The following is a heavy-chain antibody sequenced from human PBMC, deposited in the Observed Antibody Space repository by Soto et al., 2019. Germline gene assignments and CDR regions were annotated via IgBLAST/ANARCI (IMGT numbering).Heavy chain of an antibody. J-gene: IGHJ6*02. V-gene: IGHV3-9*01. CDR2: ISWNSDTI. Sequence: DVQLVESGGGLVQPGRSLTLSCAASGFTFDDYAMHWVRQAPGKGLEWVSGISWNSDTIGYADSVRGRFTISRDNAENSLYLQMNSLGAEDTALYYCAKDKGPRNCSTRNCFWVALGMDVWGQGTTLTVSS. CDR3: AKDKGPRNCSTRNCFWVALGMDV. D-gene: IGHD2-2*01. CDR1: GFTFDDYA.